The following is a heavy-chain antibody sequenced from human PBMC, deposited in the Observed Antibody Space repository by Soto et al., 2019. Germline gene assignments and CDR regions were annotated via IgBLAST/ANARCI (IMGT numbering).Heavy chain of an antibody. CDR2: IGTAGDT. Sequence: GGSLRPSCEASGSTFSGFDMHWVRQPTGKGLEWVSSIGTAGDTYYAVSVKGRFTISRGNAKNSLSLQMNSLSAGDMAVYFCAKSQEIGTHFFDSWGQGTKVTVSS. V-gene: IGHV3-13*01. J-gene: IGHJ4*02. CDR1: GSTFSGFD. D-gene: IGHD6-13*01. CDR3: AKSQEIGTHFFDS.